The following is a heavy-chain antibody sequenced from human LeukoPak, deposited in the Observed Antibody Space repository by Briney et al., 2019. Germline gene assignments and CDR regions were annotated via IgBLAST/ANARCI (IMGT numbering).Heavy chain of an antibody. CDR1: GFTFSSYE. CDR3: AELGITMIGGV. D-gene: IGHD3-10*02. Sequence: AGGSLRLSCAASGFTFSSYEMNWVRQAPGKGLEWVSYISSSGSTIHYADSVKGRFTISRDNAENSLYLQMNSLRAEDTAVYYCAELGITMIGGVWGKGTTVTISS. CDR2: ISSSGSTI. J-gene: IGHJ6*04. V-gene: IGHV3-48*03.